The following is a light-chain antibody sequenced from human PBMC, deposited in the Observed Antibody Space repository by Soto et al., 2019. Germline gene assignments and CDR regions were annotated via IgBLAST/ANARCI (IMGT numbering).Light chain of an antibody. CDR1: QSVSRN. J-gene: IGKJ5*01. CDR3: QQYYDWPIT. V-gene: IGKV3-15*01. CDR2: GAS. Sequence: DIGMTQSPDSLAVSLGERATLSCRASQSVSRNLAWYQQKPGKAPRRLXYGASTRATGIPARFSGSGSGTEFTLTISSLQSEDFEVYYCQQYYDWPITFGQGTRLEIK.